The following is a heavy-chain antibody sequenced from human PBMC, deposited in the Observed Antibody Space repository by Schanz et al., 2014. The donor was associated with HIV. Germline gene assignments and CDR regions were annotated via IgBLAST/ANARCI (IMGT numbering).Heavy chain of an antibody. CDR2: ISWNSGSI. CDR1: GFTFDDYA. CDR3: AKAKSPWTFYYYGMDV. V-gene: IGHV3-9*01. Sequence: EVQLLESGGGLVQPGGSLRLSCAASGFTFDDYAMHWVRQAPGKGLEWVSGISWNSGSIGYVDSVKGRFTISRDNARNSLYLQMNSLRAEDTALYYCAKAKSPWTFYYYGMDVWGQGTTVTVSS. J-gene: IGHJ6*02.